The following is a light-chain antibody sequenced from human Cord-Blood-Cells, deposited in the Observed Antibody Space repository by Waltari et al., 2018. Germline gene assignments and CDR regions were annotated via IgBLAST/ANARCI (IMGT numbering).Light chain of an antibody. J-gene: IGKJ4*01. CDR3: QQHSNWPPT. CDR1: LGVSSY. CDR2: DAS. Sequence: EIVLTQSPATLSLSPGERATVSCRASLGVSSYLAWYQQKHGQAPRLLIYDASNRATGIPARFSGSGSGTDFTLTISSLEPEDFAVYYCQQHSNWPPTFGGGTKVEIK. V-gene: IGKV3-11*01.